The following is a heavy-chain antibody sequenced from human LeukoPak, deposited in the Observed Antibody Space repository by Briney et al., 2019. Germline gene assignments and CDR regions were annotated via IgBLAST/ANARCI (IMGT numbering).Heavy chain of an antibody. CDR2: IYYSGST. Sequence: SETLSLTCTVSGGSISSGDYYWSWIRQPPGKGMAWIGYIYYSGSTYYNPSLKSRVTISVDTSKNQFSLKLSSVTAADTAVYYCARDDSSGYYYDWGQGTLVTVSS. CDR3: ARDDSSGYYYD. D-gene: IGHD3-22*01. CDR1: GGSISSGDYY. J-gene: IGHJ4*02. V-gene: IGHV4-30-4*01.